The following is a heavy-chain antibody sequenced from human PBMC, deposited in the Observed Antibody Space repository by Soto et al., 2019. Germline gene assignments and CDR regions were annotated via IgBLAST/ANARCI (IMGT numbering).Heavy chain of an antibody. Sequence: GASVKVSCKASGYTFTSYAMHWVRQAPGQRLEWMGWINAGNGNTKYSQKFQGRVTITRDTSASTAYMELSSLRSEDTAVYYCARDQGNWNPNYYGMDVWGQGTTVTVSS. J-gene: IGHJ6*02. D-gene: IGHD1-1*01. CDR2: INAGNGNT. CDR1: GYTFTSYA. V-gene: IGHV1-3*01. CDR3: ARDQGNWNPNYYGMDV.